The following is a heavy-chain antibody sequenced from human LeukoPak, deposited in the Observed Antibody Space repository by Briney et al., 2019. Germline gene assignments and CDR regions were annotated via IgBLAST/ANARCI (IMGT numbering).Heavy chain of an antibody. CDR2: VIGGGDST. Sequence: PGGSLRLSCTASGLTFYSYAMSWVRQAPGKGLEGVSAVIGGGDSTYYAGSVKGRFTISRDNSKNTLYLQMNSLRAEDTAVYYCAKDRPYSSGWYGGIGYWGQGTLVTVSS. CDR3: AKDRPYSSGWYGGIGY. CDR1: GLTFYSYA. V-gene: IGHV3-23*01. J-gene: IGHJ4*02. D-gene: IGHD6-19*01.